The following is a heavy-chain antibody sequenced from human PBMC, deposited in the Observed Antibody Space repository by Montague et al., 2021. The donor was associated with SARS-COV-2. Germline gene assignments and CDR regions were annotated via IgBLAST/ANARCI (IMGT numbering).Heavy chain of an antibody. D-gene: IGHD3-10*01. J-gene: IGHJ5*01. Sequence: SETLSLTCTVSGGSISPYYWTWIRQPPGKGLEWIGYIYYTGNTKYTPSLKSRVTISVDTSKNQFSLNLKSVTAADTAVYYCARDRGRYFDSGSYNWLDSWGQGTVVTVSS. CDR1: GGSISPYY. V-gene: IGHV4-59*01. CDR2: IYYTGNT. CDR3: ARDRGRYFDSGSYNWLDS.